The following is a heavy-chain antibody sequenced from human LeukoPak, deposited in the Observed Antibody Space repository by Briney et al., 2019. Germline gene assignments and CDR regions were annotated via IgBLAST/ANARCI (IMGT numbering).Heavy chain of an antibody. J-gene: IGHJ5*02. V-gene: IGHV4-59*01. D-gene: IGHD3-16*01. CDR1: GGSISSYY. Sequence: SETLSLTCTVSGGSISSYYWSWIRQPRGKGLEWSGYVYYSGTTNYNPSLKSRVSISVDTSNIQFSLKLNSVTAADTAVYYCTGDERRGTYGHWFDHWGQGTLVTVSS. CDR2: VYYSGTT. CDR3: TGDERRGTYGHWFDH.